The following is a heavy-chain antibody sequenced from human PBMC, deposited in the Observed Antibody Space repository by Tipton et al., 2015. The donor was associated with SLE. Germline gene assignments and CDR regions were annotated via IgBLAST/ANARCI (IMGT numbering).Heavy chain of an antibody. CDR2: INYSGTT. D-gene: IGHD3-22*01. Sequence: TLSLTCTVSGGAISPYYWGWIRQPPGKGLEWIGNINYSGTTYYSPSLKTRVTISVDTSKNQFSLKLSSVTAADTAVYYCARDEYRYDATGYHLLGHFDFWGQGTLVTVSS. J-gene: IGHJ4*02. CDR1: GGAISPYY. CDR3: ARDEYRYDATGYHLLGHFDF. V-gene: IGHV4-59*12.